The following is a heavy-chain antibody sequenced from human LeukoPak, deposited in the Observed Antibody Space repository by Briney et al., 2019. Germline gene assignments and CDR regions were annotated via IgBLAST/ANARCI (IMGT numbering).Heavy chain of an antibody. Sequence: GGSLRLSCAASGFTFSSYSMNWVRQAPGRGLEWVSCISSSSSYIYYADSVKGRFTISRDNAKNSLYLQMNSLRAEDTAVYYCARGLIIVVPAAMAADYWGQGTLVTVSS. CDR3: ARGLIIVVPAAMAADY. J-gene: IGHJ4*02. CDR2: ISSSSSYI. D-gene: IGHD2-2*01. CDR1: GFTFSSYS. V-gene: IGHV3-21*04.